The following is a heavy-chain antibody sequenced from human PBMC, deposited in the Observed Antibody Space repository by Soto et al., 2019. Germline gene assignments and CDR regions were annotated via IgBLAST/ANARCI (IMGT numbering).Heavy chain of an antibody. Sequence: GGSLRLSCAASGFTFSSYGMHWVRQAPGKGLEWVAVIWYDGSNKYYADSVKGRFTISRDNSKNTLYLQMNSLRAEDTAVYYCARVRGDYGLSRPFDYWGQGTLVTVSS. CDR2: IWYDGSNK. CDR1: GFTFSSYG. V-gene: IGHV3-33*01. D-gene: IGHD4-17*01. J-gene: IGHJ4*02. CDR3: ARVRGDYGLSRPFDY.